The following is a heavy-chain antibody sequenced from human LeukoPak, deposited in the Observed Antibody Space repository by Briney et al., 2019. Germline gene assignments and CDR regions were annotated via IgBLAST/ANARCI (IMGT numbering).Heavy chain of an antibody. CDR2: INPSGGST. J-gene: IGHJ6*02. CDR1: GYTFTSYY. D-gene: IGHD4-17*01. CDR3: ATRGNGDQNYYYYGMDV. V-gene: IGHV1-46*01. Sequence: ASVKVSCKASGYTFTSYYMHWVRQAPGQGLEWMGIINPSGGSTSYAQKFQGRVTMTRDTSTCTVYMELSSLRSEDTAVYYCATRGNGDQNYYYYGMDVWGQGTTVTVSS.